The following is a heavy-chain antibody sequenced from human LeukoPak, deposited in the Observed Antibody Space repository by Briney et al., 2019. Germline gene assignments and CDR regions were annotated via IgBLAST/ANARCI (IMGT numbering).Heavy chain of an antibody. CDR1: GGSISSYY. CDR3: ARDMLTGPGLDY. CDR2: IYYSGST. V-gene: IGHV4-59*01. Sequence: SETLSLTCTVSGGSISSYYWGWIRQPPGKGLEWIGYIYYSGSTNYNPSLKSRVTISVDTSKNQFSLKLSSVTAADTAVYYCARDMLTGPGLDYWGQGTLVTVSS. D-gene: IGHD3-9*01. J-gene: IGHJ4*02.